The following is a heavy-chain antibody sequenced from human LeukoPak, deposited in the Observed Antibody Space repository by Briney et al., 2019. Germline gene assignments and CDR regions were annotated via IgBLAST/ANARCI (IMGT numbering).Heavy chain of an antibody. CDR1: GFTFSNYA. Sequence: PGGSLGLSCAASGFTFSNYAMSWVRQAPGKGLEWVANIKPDGSEKDYVDSLKGRFTISRDNAKNSLHLQVNSLRDEDTAVYYCARFGVPYGVDVWGQGTTVTVSS. D-gene: IGHD3-16*01. V-gene: IGHV3-7*01. J-gene: IGHJ6*02. CDR3: ARFGVPYGVDV. CDR2: IKPDGSEK.